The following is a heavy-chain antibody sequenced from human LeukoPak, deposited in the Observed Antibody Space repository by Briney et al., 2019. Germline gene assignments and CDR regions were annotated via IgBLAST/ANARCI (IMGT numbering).Heavy chain of an antibody. CDR3: ARARYSNYWTHYYYYMDV. CDR1: GDSISSFY. CDR2: IYTSGST. V-gene: IGHV4-4*07. J-gene: IGHJ6*03. Sequence: SETLSLTCTVSGDSISSFYWGRIRQPAGRGLEWIGHIYTSGSTNYNPSLKSRVTMSVDTSKNQFSLKLSSVTAADTAVYYCARARYSNYWTHYYYYMDVWGKGTTVTVSS. D-gene: IGHD4-11*01.